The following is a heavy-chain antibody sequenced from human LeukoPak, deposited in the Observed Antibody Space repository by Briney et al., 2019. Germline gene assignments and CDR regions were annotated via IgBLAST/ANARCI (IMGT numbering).Heavy chain of an antibody. CDR1: GYTFTSYY. Sequence: ASVKVSCKASGYTFTSYYMHWVRQAPGQGLEWMGIINPSGGSTSYAQKFQGRVTMTRDMSTSTVYMELSSLRSEDTAVYYCARAPSLRIAAAGIGPRWGDDAFDIWGQGTMVTVSS. CDR2: INPSGGST. V-gene: IGHV1-46*01. J-gene: IGHJ3*02. D-gene: IGHD6-13*01. CDR3: ARAPSLRIAAAGIGPRWGDDAFDI.